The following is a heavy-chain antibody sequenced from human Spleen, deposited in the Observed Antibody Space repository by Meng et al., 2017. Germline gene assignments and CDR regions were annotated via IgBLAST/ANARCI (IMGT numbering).Heavy chain of an antibody. Sequence: GESLKISCAASRFTFDDYGMSWVRQAPGKGLEWVSGINWNGGSTGYADSVKGRFTISRDNAKNSLYLQMNSLRAEDTALYYCAAKGLWLDYWGQGTLVTVSS. D-gene: IGHD5-18*01. CDR2: INWNGGST. CDR3: AAKGLWLDY. J-gene: IGHJ4*02. V-gene: IGHV3-20*04. CDR1: RFTFDDYG.